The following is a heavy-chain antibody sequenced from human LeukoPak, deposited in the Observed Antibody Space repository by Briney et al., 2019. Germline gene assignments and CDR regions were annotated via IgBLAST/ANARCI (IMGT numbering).Heavy chain of an antibody. V-gene: IGHV1-24*01. CDR2: FDPEDGET. CDR3: ATYYSNPYYYYYMDV. D-gene: IGHD4-11*01. J-gene: IGHJ6*03. Sequence: ASVKVSCKVSGYTLTELSMHWVRQAPGKGLEWMGGFDPEDGETIYAQKFQGRVTMTEDTSTDTAYMELSSLRSEDTAVYYCATYYSNPYYYYYMDVWGKGTTVTVSS. CDR1: GYTLTELS.